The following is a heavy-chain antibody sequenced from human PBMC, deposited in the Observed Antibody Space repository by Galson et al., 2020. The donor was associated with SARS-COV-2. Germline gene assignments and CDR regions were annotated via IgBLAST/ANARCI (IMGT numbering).Heavy chain of an antibody. Sequence: SETLSLTCSVSGGSISSTSYLWGWIRQPPGKGLEWLGSIYNTGSTHYNPSLESRATISVDTSKNHFSLKLSSVTAADTAVYYCARDATSSGWFNWFDPWGRGTLVTDSS. CDR2: IYNTGST. J-gene: IGHJ5*02. CDR3: ARDATSSGWFNWFDP. V-gene: IGHV4-39*07. D-gene: IGHD6-19*01. CDR1: GGSISSTSYL.